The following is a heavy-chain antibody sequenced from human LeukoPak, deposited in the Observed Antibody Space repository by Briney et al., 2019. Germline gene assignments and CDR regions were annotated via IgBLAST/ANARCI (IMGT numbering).Heavy chain of an antibody. V-gene: IGHV4-61*02. CDR3: ARVRVGAVADY. CDR1: GGSISSGSYY. J-gene: IGHJ4*02. CDR2: IYSSGST. Sequence: SETLSLTCTVSGGSISSGSYYWSWIRQPAGKTLERIGRIYSSGSTNYNPSLKSRVTISVDTSKNQFSLKLRSVTATDTAVYYCARVRVGAVADYWGQGTLVTVSS. D-gene: IGHD6-19*01.